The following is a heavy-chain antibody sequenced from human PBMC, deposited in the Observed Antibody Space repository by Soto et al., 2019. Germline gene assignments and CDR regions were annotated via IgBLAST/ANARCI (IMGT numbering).Heavy chain of an antibody. D-gene: IGHD6-6*01. J-gene: IGHJ4*02. CDR2: ISSSSSTI. V-gene: IGHV3-48*01. CDR1: GFTFSSYS. CDR3: ARAAIIAARPWFDY. Sequence: GGSLRLSCAASGFTFSSYSMNWVRQAPGKGLEWVSYISSSSSTIYYADSVKGPFTISRDNAKNSLYLQMNSLRAEDTAVYYCARAAIIAARPWFDYWGQGTLVTVSS.